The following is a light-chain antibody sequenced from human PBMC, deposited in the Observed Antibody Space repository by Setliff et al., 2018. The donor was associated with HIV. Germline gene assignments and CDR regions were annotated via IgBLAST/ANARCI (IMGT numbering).Light chain of an antibody. CDR3: CSYAGSSALYV. CDR1: SSDVGVYNY. J-gene: IGLJ1*01. CDR2: DVS. V-gene: IGLV2-23*02. Sequence: LTQPASVSGSPGQSITISCTGTSSDVGVYNYFSWYQQHPGKAPKLMIYDVSKRPSGVSNRFSGSKSGNTASLTISGLQAEDEADYYCCSYAGSSALYVFGIGTKVTVL.